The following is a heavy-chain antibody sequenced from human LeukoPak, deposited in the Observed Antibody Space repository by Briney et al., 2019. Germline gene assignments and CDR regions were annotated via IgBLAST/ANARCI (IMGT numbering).Heavy chain of an antibody. V-gene: IGHV1-69*04. CDR2: IIPILGIA. D-gene: IGHD4-17*01. Sequence: SVKVSCKASGGTFSSYAISWVRQAPGQGLEWMGRIIPILGIASYAQKFQGRVTMTRDTSTSTVYMELSSLRSEDTAVYYCARDDYGDQHGVDYWGQGTLVTVSS. CDR1: GGTFSSYA. CDR3: ARDDYGDQHGVDY. J-gene: IGHJ4*02.